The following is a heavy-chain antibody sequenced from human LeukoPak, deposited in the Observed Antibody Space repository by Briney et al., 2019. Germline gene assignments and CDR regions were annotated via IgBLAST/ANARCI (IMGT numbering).Heavy chain of an antibody. D-gene: IGHD3-10*01. CDR1: GASISSSPYY. CDR3: ARQGGDTMVRGVIKDWFDP. Sequence: SETLSLTCTVSGASISSSPYYWGWIRQPPGKGLEWIGTIYYSGYTYYNPSLKSRITIFVDTSKSQLSLKLSSVTPADTAVYYCARQGGDTMVRGVIKDWFDPWGQGTLVTVSS. V-gene: IGHV4-39*01. CDR2: IYYSGYT. J-gene: IGHJ5*02.